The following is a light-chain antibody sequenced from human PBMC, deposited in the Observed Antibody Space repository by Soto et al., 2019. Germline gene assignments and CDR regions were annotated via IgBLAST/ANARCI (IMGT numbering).Light chain of an antibody. CDR1: NSEVSAYNY. CDR2: DVS. J-gene: IGLJ1*01. V-gene: IGLV2-14*01. Sequence: QSVLTQPASVSGSTGQSITISCTGSNSEVSAYNYVSWYQQLPGKAPKITIYDVSNRPSGVSNRFSGSKSGNTASLAISGLQAEDEAYYYCSSYTSSGTRVFGSGTKVTVL. CDR3: SSYTSSGTRV.